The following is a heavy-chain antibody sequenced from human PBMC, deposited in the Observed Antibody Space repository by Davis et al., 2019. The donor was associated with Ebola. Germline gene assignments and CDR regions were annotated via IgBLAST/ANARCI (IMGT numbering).Heavy chain of an antibody. J-gene: IGHJ3*02. CDR2: IYPGDSDA. CDR1: GYSFSTYW. Sequence: GESLKISCKGFGYSFSTYWIGWVRQMPGKGLEWMGFIYPGDSDARYSPSFQGQVTISADKSISTAYLQWSSLKASDTAMYYCARWRSQYYYDSSGSGDAFDIWGQGTMVTVSS. V-gene: IGHV5-51*01. D-gene: IGHD3-22*01. CDR3: ARWRSQYYYDSSGSGDAFDI.